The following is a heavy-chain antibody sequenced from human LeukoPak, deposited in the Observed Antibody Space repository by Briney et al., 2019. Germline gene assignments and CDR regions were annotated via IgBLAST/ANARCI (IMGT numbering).Heavy chain of an antibody. Sequence: GGSLRLSCAASGFTLSTYWMVWVRQAPGKELEWVANIKQDGSEKYYVDSVKGRFTISRDNAKNSLYLQMNSLRDEDTAVYYCARDPGRTRYDYWGQGTLVTVSS. V-gene: IGHV3-7*01. CDR1: GFTLSTYW. CDR2: IKQDGSEK. CDR3: ARDPGRTRYDY. J-gene: IGHJ4*02.